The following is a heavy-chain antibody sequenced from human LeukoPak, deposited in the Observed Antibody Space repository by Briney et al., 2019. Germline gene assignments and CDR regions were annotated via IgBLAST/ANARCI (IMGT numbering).Heavy chain of an antibody. V-gene: IGHV3-33*01. CDR1: GFTFSSYG. CDR3: ARDLRKVVVVAATLPYYYYGMDV. D-gene: IGHD2-15*01. CDR2: IWYDGSNK. J-gene: IGHJ6*02. Sequence: PGGSLRLSCAASGFTFSSYGMHWVRQAPGKGLEWEAVIWYDGSNKYYADSVKGRFTISRDNSKNTLYLQMNSLRAEDTAVYYCARDLRKVVVVAATLPYYYYGMDVWGQGTTVTVSS.